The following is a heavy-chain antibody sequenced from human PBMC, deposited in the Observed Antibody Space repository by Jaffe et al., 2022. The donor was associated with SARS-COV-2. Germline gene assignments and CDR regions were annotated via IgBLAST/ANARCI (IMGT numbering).Heavy chain of an antibody. D-gene: IGHD6-6*01. CDR1: GFTFSTYG. J-gene: IGHJ4*02. CDR3: LRGGGPISPRLRPPADY. V-gene: IGHV3-64D*09. CDR2: IANNGGST. Sequence: EVQLVESGGGLVQPGGSLRLSCSASGFTFSTYGMHWVRQAPGKGLEYVSAIANNGGSTYYADPVKGRFTISRDNSKNTVFLQMNSLRPEDTAVYYCLRGGGPISPRLRPPADYWGQGTLVTVSS.